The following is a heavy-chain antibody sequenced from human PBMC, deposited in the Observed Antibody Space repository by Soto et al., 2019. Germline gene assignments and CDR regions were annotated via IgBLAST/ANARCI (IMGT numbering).Heavy chain of an antibody. D-gene: IGHD3-22*01. CDR3: AKDLQDSSGYYWTHAFDI. Sequence: VQLVESGGGVVQPGRSLRLSCAASGFTFSSYAMHWVRQAPGKGLEWVSAISGSGGSTYYADSVKGRFTISRDNSKNTLYLQMNSLRAEDTAVYYCAKDLQDSSGYYWTHAFDIWGQGTMVTVSS. J-gene: IGHJ3*02. CDR2: ISGSGGST. V-gene: IGHV3-23*04. CDR1: GFTFSSYA.